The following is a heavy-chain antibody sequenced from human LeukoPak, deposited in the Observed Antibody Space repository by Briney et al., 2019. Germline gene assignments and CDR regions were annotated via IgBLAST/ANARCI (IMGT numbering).Heavy chain of an antibody. V-gene: IGHV3-23*01. D-gene: IGHD6-13*01. CDR3: AKMSRGYTSSSVGY. Sequence: GGSLRLSCAASGFTISSYAMSWVRQAPGKGLEWVSTISDSGATTYYADSVKGRFTISRDNSKNTLYLQMNSLRAEDTAVYYCAKMSRGYTSSSVGYWGQGTLVTVSS. J-gene: IGHJ4*02. CDR1: GFTISSYA. CDR2: ISDSGATT.